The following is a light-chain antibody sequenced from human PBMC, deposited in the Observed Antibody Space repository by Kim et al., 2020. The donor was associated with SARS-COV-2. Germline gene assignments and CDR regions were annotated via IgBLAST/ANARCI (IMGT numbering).Light chain of an antibody. CDR3: AAWDDSLNAWV. CDR1: SGHSRNA. Sequence: QLVLTQSPSASASLGASVKLTCTLSSGHSRNAIAWHQQQPERGPRYLMKLNSDGSHTKGDGIPDRFSGSSSGAERYLTISSLQSEDEADYYCAAWDDSLNAWVFGGGTQLTVL. J-gene: IGLJ3*02. CDR2: LNSDGSH. V-gene: IGLV4-69*01.